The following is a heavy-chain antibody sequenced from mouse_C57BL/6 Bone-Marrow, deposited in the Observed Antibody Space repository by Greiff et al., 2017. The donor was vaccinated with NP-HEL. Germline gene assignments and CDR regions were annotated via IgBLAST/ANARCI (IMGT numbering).Heavy chain of an antibody. CDR3: ASEDGYDD. Sequence: EVKLMEPGGGLVQPGGSLKLSCAASGFTFSDYYMYWVRQTPEKRLEWVAYISTGGGSTYYPDTVKGRFTISRDNAKNTLYLQLSRLRSEDTAMYYCASEDGYDDGGQGTSVTVSS. J-gene: IGHJ4*01. CDR2: ISTGGGST. D-gene: IGHD2-3*01. V-gene: IGHV5-12*01. CDR1: GFTFSDYY.